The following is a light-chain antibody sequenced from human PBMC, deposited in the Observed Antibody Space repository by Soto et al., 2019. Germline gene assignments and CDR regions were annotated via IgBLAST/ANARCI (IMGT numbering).Light chain of an antibody. CDR2: DVS. Sequence: QSALTQPASVSGSPGQSITISCTGTSSDVGGYNYVSWYQQHPGKAPKLMIYDVSNRPSGVSNRFSGSKSGNTASLTISGLQAEDAADYYCSSYTSSNTPVFGGGTKLTVL. V-gene: IGLV2-14*01. CDR3: SSYTSSNTPV. J-gene: IGLJ2*01. CDR1: SSDVGGYNY.